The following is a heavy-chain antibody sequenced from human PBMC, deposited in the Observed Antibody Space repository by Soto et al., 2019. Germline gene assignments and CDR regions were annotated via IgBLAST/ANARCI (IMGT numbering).Heavy chain of an antibody. CDR2: TSFDGSEK. CDR3: ARDQRPNSSSLYYYFYGMAV. Sequence: GGSLRLSCAASGFIFSSFGVHWVRQSPGKGLEWVAVTSFDGSEKFYAESVRGRFNISRDNSKNTVYLHMNSLRPEDTAMYYCARDQRPNSSSLYYYFYGMAVWGQGTTVTVSS. J-gene: IGHJ6*02. CDR1: GFIFSSFG. V-gene: IGHV3-30*03. D-gene: IGHD6-13*01.